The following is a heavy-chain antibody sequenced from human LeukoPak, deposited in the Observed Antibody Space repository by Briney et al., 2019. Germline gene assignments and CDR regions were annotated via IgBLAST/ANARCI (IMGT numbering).Heavy chain of an antibody. CDR3: ARVGIAVAGTSPDWFDP. V-gene: IGHV1-69*06. CDR1: GGTFSSYA. Sequence: ASVKVSCKASGGTFSSYAISWVRQAPGQGLEWMGGIIPIFGTANYAQKFQGRVTITADKSTSTAYMELSSLRSEDTAVYYCARVGIAVAGTSPDWFDPWGQGTLVTVSS. D-gene: IGHD6-19*01. CDR2: IIPIFGTA. J-gene: IGHJ5*02.